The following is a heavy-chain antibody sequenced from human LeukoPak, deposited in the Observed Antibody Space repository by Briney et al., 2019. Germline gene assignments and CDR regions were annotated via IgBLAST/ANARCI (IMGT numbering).Heavy chain of an antibody. J-gene: IGHJ4*02. V-gene: IGHV3-30*04. CDR2: ISYDGSNK. CDR1: GFTFSSYA. D-gene: IGHD3-9*01. CDR3: ARDYDILTGGLDY. Sequence: GGSLRLSCAASGFTFSSYAMHWVRQAPGKGMEWVAVISYDGSNKYYADSVKGRFTITRDNSKNTLYLQMNSLRAEDTAVYYCARDYDILTGGLDYWGQGTLATVSS.